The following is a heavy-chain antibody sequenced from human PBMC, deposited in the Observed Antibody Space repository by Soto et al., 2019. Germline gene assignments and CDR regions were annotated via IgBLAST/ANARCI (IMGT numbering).Heavy chain of an antibody. CDR2: ISSSSSYI. CDR1: GFTFSSYS. J-gene: IGHJ4*02. CDR3: ARNPVPGIAAAGTTDY. D-gene: IGHD6-13*01. V-gene: IGHV3-21*01. Sequence: EVQLVESGGGLVKPGGSLRLSCAASGFTFSSYSMNWVRQAPGKGLEWVSSISSSSSYIYYADSVKGRFTISRDNAKNSLYLQMNSLRAEDTAVYYCARNPVPGIAAAGTTDYWGQGTLVTVSS.